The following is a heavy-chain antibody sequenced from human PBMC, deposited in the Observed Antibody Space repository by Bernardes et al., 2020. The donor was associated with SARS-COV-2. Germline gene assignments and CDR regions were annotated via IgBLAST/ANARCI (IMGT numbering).Heavy chain of an antibody. CDR3: AKSLTASYYYYGMDV. D-gene: IGHD1-20*01. CDR2: ISGSGGST. Sequence: RGSLRLSCAASGFTFSSYAMSWVRQAPGKGLEWVSAISGSGGSTYYADSVKGRFTISRDNSKNTLYLQMNSLRAEDTAVYYCAKSLTASYYYYGMDVWGQGTTVTVSS. V-gene: IGHV3-23*01. J-gene: IGHJ6*02. CDR1: GFTFSSYA.